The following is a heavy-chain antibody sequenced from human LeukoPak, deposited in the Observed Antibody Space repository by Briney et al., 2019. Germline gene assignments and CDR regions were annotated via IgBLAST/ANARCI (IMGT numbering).Heavy chain of an antibody. V-gene: IGHV3-21*01. D-gene: IGHD4-23*01. CDR2: ISSSSTYI. CDR3: ARETTVVTGYYFDY. CDR1: GFTFSSFT. Sequence: GGSLRLSCAASGFTFSSFTMNWVRQAPGKGLEWVSSISSSSTYIYYADSLKGRFTISRDNAKNSLYLQMNSLRVEDTAVYYCARETTVVTGYYFDYWGQGTLVTVSS. J-gene: IGHJ4*02.